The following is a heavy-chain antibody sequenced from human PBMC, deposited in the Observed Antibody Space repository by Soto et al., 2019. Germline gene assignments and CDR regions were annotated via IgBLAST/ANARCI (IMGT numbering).Heavy chain of an antibody. D-gene: IGHD3-10*01. J-gene: IGHJ6*02. CDR2: LNEDGSFS. CDR1: EFTFSSYC. V-gene: IGHV3-74*01. Sequence: GSLRLSCVASEFTFSSYCMHWVRQTPGKGLVWVSRLNEDGSFSSYADSVKGRFTIFRDNAKNTLYLQMNSLRAEDTAVYYCARDLSGRADVWGQGTTVTVSS. CDR3: ARDLSGRADV.